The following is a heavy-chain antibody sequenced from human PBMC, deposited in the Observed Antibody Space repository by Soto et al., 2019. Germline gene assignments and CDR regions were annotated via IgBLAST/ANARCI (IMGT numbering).Heavy chain of an antibody. Sequence: SETLSLTCAVYGGSFSGYYWSWIRQPPGKGLEWIGEINHSGSTNYNPSLKSRVTISVDTSKNQFSLKLSSVTAADTAVYYCARGRRAVAAAYGMDVWGQGTTVTVSS. CDR2: INHSGST. J-gene: IGHJ6*02. CDR1: GGSFSGYY. D-gene: IGHD6-19*01. CDR3: ARGRRAVAAAYGMDV. V-gene: IGHV4-34*01.